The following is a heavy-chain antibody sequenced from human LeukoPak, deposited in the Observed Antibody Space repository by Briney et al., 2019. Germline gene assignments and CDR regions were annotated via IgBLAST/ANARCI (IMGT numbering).Heavy chain of an antibody. CDR1: GFTFSRYW. Sequence: GGSLRLSCAASGFTFSRYWMSWVRQAPGKGLEWVANIKQDESEKNYVDSVKGRFTISRDNAENSLYLQMNSLRAEDTALYYCARALPLERPGYYYYYMDVWGKGTTVTVSS. J-gene: IGHJ6*03. CDR3: ARALPLERPGYYYYYMDV. D-gene: IGHD1-1*01. V-gene: IGHV3-7*01. CDR2: IKQDESEK.